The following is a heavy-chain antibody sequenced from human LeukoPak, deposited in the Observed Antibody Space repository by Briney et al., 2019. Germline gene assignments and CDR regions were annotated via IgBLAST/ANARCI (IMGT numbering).Heavy chain of an antibody. V-gene: IGHV4-59*08. CDR2: IYYSGST. CDR3: ARQSTANLIDY. CDR1: GGSITSYY. J-gene: IGHJ4*02. Sequence: PSETLSLTCTVSGGSITSYYRSWIRHPPGRGRGWIGYIYYSGSTNYNPSLKSRVTISVDTSKNQFSLKLSSVTAADTAVYYCARQSTANLIDYWGQGTLVTVSS. D-gene: IGHD5-18*01.